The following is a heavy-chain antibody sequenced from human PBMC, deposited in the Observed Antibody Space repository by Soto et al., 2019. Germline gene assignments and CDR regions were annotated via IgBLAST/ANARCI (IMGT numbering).Heavy chain of an antibody. V-gene: IGHV6-1*01. J-gene: IGHJ6*03. Sequence: SQTLSLTCAISGDSVSSNSAAWNWIRQSPSRGLEWLGRTYYRSKWYNDYAVSVKSRITINPDTSKNQFSLQLNSVTPEDTAVYYCAKEYYDFWSGYQPNMDVWGKGTTVTVSS. CDR3: AKEYYDFWSGYQPNMDV. CDR2: TYYRSKWYN. CDR1: GDSVSSNSAA. D-gene: IGHD3-3*01.